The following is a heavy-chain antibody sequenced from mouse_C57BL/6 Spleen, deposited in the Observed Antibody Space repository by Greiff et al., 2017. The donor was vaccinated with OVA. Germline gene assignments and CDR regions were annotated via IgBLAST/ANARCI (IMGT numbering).Heavy chain of an antibody. V-gene: IGHV1-69*01. Sequence: HVQLQPPWAELVMPGASVKLSCKASGYTFTSSWMHWVKQRPGHGLEWIGEIDPSDSYTNYNQKFKGKSTLTVDKSSSTAYMQLSSLTSEDSAVYYGARPYYYGSSPAWCAYWGKGTLVTVSA. CDR1: GYTFTSSW. J-gene: IGHJ3*01. CDR2: IDPSDSYT. CDR3: ARPYYYGSSPAWCAY. D-gene: IGHD1-1*01.